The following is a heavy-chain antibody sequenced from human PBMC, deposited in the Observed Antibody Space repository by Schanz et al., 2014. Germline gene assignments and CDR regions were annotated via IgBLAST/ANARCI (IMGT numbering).Heavy chain of an antibody. D-gene: IGHD1-1*01. V-gene: IGHV1-69*08. CDR3: ARVDRTRDNAIDV. J-gene: IGHJ6*02. CDR2: IIPILDKT. Sequence: QVQLVQSGAEVKKPGSSVKVSCKASGGTFSSSTLTWVRQAPGQGLEWMGRIIPILDKTNYAQKFQGRVTMTADKSTSTVYMEMNGLRSEDTAVYYCARVDRTRDNAIDVWGQGTTVTVSS. CDR1: GGTFSSST.